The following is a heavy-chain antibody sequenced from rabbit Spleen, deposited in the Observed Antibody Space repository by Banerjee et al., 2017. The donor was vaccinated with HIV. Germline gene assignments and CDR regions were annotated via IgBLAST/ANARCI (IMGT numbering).Heavy chain of an antibody. CDR3: ARGYADGSGLPTYYFGL. CDR2: IDPIFGGT. Sequence: QEQLEESGGGLVKPEGSLKLSCKASGFDFSSYGVSWVRQAPGKGLEWIGYIDPIFGGTYYATWVNGRFTISSHNAQNTLYLQLNSLTAADTATYFCARGYADGSGLPTYYFGLWGQGTLVTVS. D-gene: IGHD8-1*01. J-gene: IGHJ4*01. CDR1: GFDFSSYG. V-gene: IGHV1S47*01.